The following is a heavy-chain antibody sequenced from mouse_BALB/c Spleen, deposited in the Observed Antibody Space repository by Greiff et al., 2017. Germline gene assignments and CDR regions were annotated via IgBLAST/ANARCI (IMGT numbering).Heavy chain of an antibody. D-gene: IGHD2-3*01. CDR3: ASIDGYGAY. Sequence: EVKLMESGGGLVKPGGSLKLSCAASGFTFSDYYMYWVRQTPEKRLEWVATISDGGSYTYYPDSVKGRFTISRDNAKNNLYLQMSSLKSEDTAMYYCASIDGYGAYWGQGTLVTVSA. CDR2: ISDGGSYT. V-gene: IGHV5-4*02. CDR1: GFTFSDYY. J-gene: IGHJ3*01.